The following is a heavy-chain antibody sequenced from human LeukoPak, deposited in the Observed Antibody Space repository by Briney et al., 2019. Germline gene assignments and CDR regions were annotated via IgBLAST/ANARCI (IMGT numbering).Heavy chain of an antibody. Sequence: GGSLRLSCAASGFTFSNAWMSWVRQAPGKGLEWVGRIKSKTDGGTTDYAAPVKGRFTISRDDSKNTLYLRMNSLKTEDTAVYYCTTRLTVTFGGVIVFDYWGQGTLVTVSS. CDR1: GFTFSNAW. CDR2: IKSKTDGGTT. V-gene: IGHV3-15*01. D-gene: IGHD3-16*02. CDR3: TTRLTVTFGGVIVFDY. J-gene: IGHJ4*02.